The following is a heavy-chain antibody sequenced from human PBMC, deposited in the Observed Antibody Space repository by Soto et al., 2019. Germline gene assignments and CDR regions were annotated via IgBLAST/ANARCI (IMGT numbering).Heavy chain of an antibody. CDR1: GGAIRSSSYY. Sequence: PSDTLSLTCTVSGGAIRSSSYYWGWIRQPPGKGLEWIGSIYYSGSTYYNPSLKSRVTISVDTSKNQFSLKLSSVTAADTAVYYCARPGVVVTAIQGDAFDIWGQGTMVT. CDR2: IYYSGST. V-gene: IGHV4-39*01. CDR3: ARPGVVVTAIQGDAFDI. J-gene: IGHJ3*02. D-gene: IGHD2-21*02.